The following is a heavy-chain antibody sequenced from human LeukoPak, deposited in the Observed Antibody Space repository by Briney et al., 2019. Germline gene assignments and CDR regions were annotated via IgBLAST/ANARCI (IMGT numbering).Heavy chain of an antibody. J-gene: IGHJ4*02. CDR1: GYSFTSYY. V-gene: IGHV1-46*01. Sequence: ASVKVSCKAFGYSFTSYYMHWVRQAPGQGLEWMGIINPSGGTTSHAQRFQDRVTMTRDTSTSTVYMELSSLRSEDTAVYFCARVRGYSLFDYWGQGILVTVSS. CDR3: ARVRGYSLFDY. CDR2: INPSGGTT. D-gene: IGHD5-18*01.